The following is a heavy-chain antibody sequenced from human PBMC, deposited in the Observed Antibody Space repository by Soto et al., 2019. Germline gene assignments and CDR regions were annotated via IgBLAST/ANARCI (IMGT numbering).Heavy chain of an antibody. J-gene: IGHJ4*02. CDR1: GYTFGRYA. CDR3: ARDRLYSNYEFDY. CDR2: INAGNGNT. V-gene: IGHV1-3*01. D-gene: IGHD4-4*01. Sequence: GASVKVSCKSSGYTFGRYAIHWVRQAPGQRLEWMGWINAGNGNTKYSQKFQGRVTITRDTSASTAYMELSSLRSEDTAVYYCARDRLYSNYEFDYWGQGTLVTVSS.